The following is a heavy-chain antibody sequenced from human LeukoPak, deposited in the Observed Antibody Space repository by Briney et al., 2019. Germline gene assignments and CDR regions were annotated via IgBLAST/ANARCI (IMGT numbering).Heavy chain of an antibody. V-gene: IGHV5-51*01. J-gene: IGHJ3*02. Sequence: GESLKISCQASGYRFTTDYIGWVRQMPGKGLEWMGIIYPDDSETNYSPSFQGQVSMSVDKSITTAYLQWSSLKASDTAIYYCARQAYGSHFDAFDIWGQGTMVTVSS. CDR2: IYPDDSET. CDR1: GYRFTTDY. D-gene: IGHD3-22*01. CDR3: ARQAYGSHFDAFDI.